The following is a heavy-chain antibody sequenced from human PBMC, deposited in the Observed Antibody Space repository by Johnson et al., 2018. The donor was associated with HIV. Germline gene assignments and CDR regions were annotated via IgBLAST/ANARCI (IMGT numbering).Heavy chain of an antibody. D-gene: IGHD3-10*01. CDR1: GFNFSSYA. J-gene: IGHJ3*02. Sequence: MLLVESGGGVVQPGGSLRVSCAASGFNFSSYAMHWVRQAPGRGLEWVANIKHDGSRIQYMDSVKGRFTISRDNTRHLLFLQTNTLRAEDTAVYYCAKGGITMAPDAFDIWGQGTMVTVSS. CDR2: IKHDGSRI. CDR3: AKGGITMAPDAFDI. V-gene: IGHV3-7*01.